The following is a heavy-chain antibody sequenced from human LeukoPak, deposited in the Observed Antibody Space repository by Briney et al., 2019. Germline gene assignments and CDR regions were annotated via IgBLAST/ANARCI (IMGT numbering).Heavy chain of an antibody. V-gene: IGHV4-34*01. Sequence: PSETLSLTCAVYGGSFSGYYWSWIRQPPGKGLEWIGEINHSGSTNYNPSLKSRVTISVDTSKNQFSLKLSSVTAADTAVYYCARIGFKAYYYDSSGYYGGFDPWGQGTLVTVSS. J-gene: IGHJ5*02. CDR1: GGSFSGYY. CDR2: INHSGST. D-gene: IGHD3-22*01. CDR3: ARIGFKAYYYDSSGYYGGFDP.